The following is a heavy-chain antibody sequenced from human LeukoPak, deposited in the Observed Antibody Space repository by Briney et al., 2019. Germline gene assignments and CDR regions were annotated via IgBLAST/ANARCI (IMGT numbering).Heavy chain of an antibody. D-gene: IGHD1-26*01. CDR1: GGSISSGGYS. V-gene: IGHV4-30-2*01. CDR2: IYHSGST. J-gene: IGHJ5*02. CDR3: ARGEIRKNWFDP. Sequence: SETLSLTCAVSGGSISSGGYSWSWIRQRPGKGLEWIGYIYHSGSTYYNPSLKSRVTISVDRSKNQFSLKLSSVTVADTAVYYCARGEIRKNWFDPWGQGTLVTVSS.